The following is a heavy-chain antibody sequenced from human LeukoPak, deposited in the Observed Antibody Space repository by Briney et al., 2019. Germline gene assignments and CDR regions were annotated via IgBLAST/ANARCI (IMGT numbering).Heavy chain of an antibody. Sequence: SSETLSLTCAVYGGSFSDYSWTWIRQPPGKGLEWIGEINHSGGTNYNPSLMSRVTISVDTSKNQFSLKLSSVTAADTAVYYCARRRGGATFVYWGQGTLVTVSS. D-gene: IGHD1-26*01. CDR3: ARRRGGATFVY. CDR2: INHSGGT. V-gene: IGHV4-34*01. CDR1: GGSFSDYS. J-gene: IGHJ4*02.